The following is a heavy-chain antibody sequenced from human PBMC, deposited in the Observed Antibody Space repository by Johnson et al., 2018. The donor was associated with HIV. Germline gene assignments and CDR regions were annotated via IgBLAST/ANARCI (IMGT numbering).Heavy chain of an antibody. D-gene: IGHD6-13*01. Sequence: VQLVESGGGLVQPGGSLRLSCAASGFSVSRNYMSWVRQAPGKGLEWVAVIYSGGSTYYADSVKGRFTISRDNSKNTLYRQMNSLRAEDTAVYYCARLGYSSIASPDAFDIWGQGTMVTVSS. CDR2: IYSGGST. V-gene: IGHV3-66*02. CDR3: ARLGYSSIASPDAFDI. CDR1: GFSVSRNY. J-gene: IGHJ3*02.